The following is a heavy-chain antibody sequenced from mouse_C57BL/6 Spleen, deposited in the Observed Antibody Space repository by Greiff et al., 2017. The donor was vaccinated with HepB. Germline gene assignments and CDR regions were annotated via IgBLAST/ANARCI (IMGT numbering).Heavy chain of an antibody. Sequence: QVQLQQPGAELVKPGASVSLSCKASGYTFTSYWMHWVKQRPGQGLEWIGMIHPNSGSTNYNEKFKSKATLTVDKSSSTAYMQLSSLTSEDSAVYYCARGTTGVAFDYWGQGTTLTVSS. J-gene: IGHJ2*01. CDR3: ARGTTGVAFDY. D-gene: IGHD1-1*01. CDR2: IHPNSGST. V-gene: IGHV1-64*01. CDR1: GYTFTSYW.